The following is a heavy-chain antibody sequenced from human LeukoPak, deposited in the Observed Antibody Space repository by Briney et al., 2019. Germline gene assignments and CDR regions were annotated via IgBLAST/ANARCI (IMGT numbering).Heavy chain of an antibody. V-gene: IGHV4-59*08. D-gene: IGHD1-26*01. J-gene: IGHJ4*02. CDR1: GGSISSYY. Sequence: SETLSLTCTVSGGSISSYYWSWIRQPPGKGLEWIGYIYYSGSTNYNPSLKSRVTISVDTSKNQFSLKLSSVTAADTAVYYCAGAYSGSYYVGVSPFDYWGQGTRVTVSS. CDR2: IYYSGST. CDR3: AGAYSGSYYVGVSPFDY.